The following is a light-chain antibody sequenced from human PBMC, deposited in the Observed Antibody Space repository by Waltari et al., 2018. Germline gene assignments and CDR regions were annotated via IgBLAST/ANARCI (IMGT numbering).Light chain of an antibody. CDR3: QSFDSSLTRYV. Sequence: QSELTQPPSVSGAPGQRVTISCTGSSSNIGAGYDVHWYKQLPGTAPKRLIYGNFNRPSGVPDRVSGSKSGTSASLAITGLQAEDEADYYCQSFDSSLTRYVFGTGTKVTVL. V-gene: IGLV1-40*01. CDR2: GNF. J-gene: IGLJ1*01. CDR1: SSNIGAGYD.